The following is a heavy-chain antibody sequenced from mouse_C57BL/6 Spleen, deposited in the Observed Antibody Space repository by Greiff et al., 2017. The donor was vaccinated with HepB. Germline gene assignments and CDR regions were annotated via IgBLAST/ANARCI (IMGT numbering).Heavy chain of an antibody. CDR1: GYTFTSYW. V-gene: IGHV1-72*01. Sequence: QVQLQQPGAELVKPGASVKLSCKASGYTFTSYWIHWVKQRPGRGLEWIGRIDPNSGGTKYNEKFKSKATLTVDKPSSTADMQLSSLTSEASAVYYCAREGNWDYWDDGGQGTTLTVSS. D-gene: IGHD4-1*01. J-gene: IGHJ2*01. CDR2: IDPNSGGT. CDR3: AREGNWDYWDD.